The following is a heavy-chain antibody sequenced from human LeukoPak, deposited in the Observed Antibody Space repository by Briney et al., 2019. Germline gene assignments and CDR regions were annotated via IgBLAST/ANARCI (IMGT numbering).Heavy chain of an antibody. V-gene: IGHV1-2*06. CDR3: ARGDYDYVWGSYRSNWFDP. CDR2: IYPKIGGT. Sequence: GASVKVSCKASGYTFTGYYMHWVRQAPGQGLECMGRIYPKIGGTNYAKKFQGRVTMTRDTSISTAYMELSRLRSDDTAVYYCARGDYDYVWGSYRSNWFDPWGQGTLVTVSS. J-gene: IGHJ5*02. D-gene: IGHD3-16*02. CDR1: GYTFTGYY.